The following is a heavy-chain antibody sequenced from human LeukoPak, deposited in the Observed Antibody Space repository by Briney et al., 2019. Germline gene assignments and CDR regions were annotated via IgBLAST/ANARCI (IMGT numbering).Heavy chain of an antibody. V-gene: IGHV4-59*12. CDR3: ARSRALDY. D-gene: IGHD6-13*01. CDR1: GGSISSYY. CDR2: IYYSGST. J-gene: IGHJ4*02. Sequence: SETLSLTCTVSGGSISSYYWSWIRQPPGKGLEWIGYIYYSGSTNYNPSLKSRVTISVDTSKNQFSLKLSSVTAADTAVYCCARSRALDYWGQGTLVTVSS.